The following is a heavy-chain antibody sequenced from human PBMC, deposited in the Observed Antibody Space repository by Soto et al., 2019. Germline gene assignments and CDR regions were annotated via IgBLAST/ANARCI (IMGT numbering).Heavy chain of an antibody. V-gene: IGHV3-72*01. CDR3: ASSVVPAAIEYYYMDV. CDR1: GFTFSDHY. Sequence: GGSLRLSCAASGFTFSDHYMDWVRQAPGKGLEWVGRTRNKANSYTTEYAASVKGRFIISRDDSDNSLYLQMNSLKTEDTAVYYCASSVVPAAIEYYYMDVWGKGTSVTVSS. J-gene: IGHJ6*03. D-gene: IGHD2-2*01. CDR2: TRNKANSYTT.